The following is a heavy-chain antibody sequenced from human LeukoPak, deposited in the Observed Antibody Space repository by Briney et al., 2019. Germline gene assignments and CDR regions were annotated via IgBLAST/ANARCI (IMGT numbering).Heavy chain of an antibody. D-gene: IGHD1-26*01. Sequence: PGGSLRLSCAASGFTFSSYSMNWVRQAPGKGLEWVSYISSSGSTTYYADSVKGRFTISRDNSKNTVYLRMNSLRAEDTAVYYCAKASRGSYRFDYWGQGTLVTVSS. CDR1: GFTFSSYS. CDR3: AKASRGSYRFDY. J-gene: IGHJ4*02. V-gene: IGHV3-48*01. CDR2: ISSSGSTT.